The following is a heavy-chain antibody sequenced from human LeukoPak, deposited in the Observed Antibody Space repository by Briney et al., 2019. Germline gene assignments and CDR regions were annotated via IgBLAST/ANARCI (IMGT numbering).Heavy chain of an antibody. D-gene: IGHD1-1*01. V-gene: IGHV1-24*01. Sequence: ASVKVSCKVSGYTLTELSMHRVRQAPGKGLEWMGGFDPEDGETIYAQKFQGRVTMTEDTSTDTAYMELSSLRSEDTAVYYCATGGVANWNDPYYFDYWGQGTLVTVSS. CDR2: FDPEDGET. J-gene: IGHJ4*02. CDR1: GYTLTELS. CDR3: ATGGVANWNDPYYFDY.